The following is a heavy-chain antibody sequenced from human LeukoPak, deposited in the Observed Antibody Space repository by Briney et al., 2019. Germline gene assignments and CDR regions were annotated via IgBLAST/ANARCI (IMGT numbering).Heavy chain of an antibody. J-gene: IGHJ4*02. CDR3: ARDYYDSSGPVNDDY. CDR1: GYTFTSHG. D-gene: IGHD3-22*01. Sequence: ASVKVSCKAAGYTFTSHGFIWLRQAPGQGLEWMGGIIPIFGTANYAQKFQGRVTITADESTSTAYMELSSLRSEDTAVYYCARDYYDSSGPVNDDYWGQGTLVTVSS. V-gene: IGHV1-69*13. CDR2: IIPIFGTA.